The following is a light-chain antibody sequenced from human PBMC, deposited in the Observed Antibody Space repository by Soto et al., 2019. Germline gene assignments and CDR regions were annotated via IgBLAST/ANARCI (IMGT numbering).Light chain of an antibody. CDR2: GAS. CDR3: QQFYAYPLT. Sequence: DIQLTQSPSFLSASVGDRVTISCRASQGISDYLAWYQQKPGKAPKLLIYGASTLQSGVPSRFSGSGSGTEFTLTISGLEAEDFATYFCQQFYAYPLTFGGGTKLEIK. J-gene: IGKJ4*01. CDR1: QGISDY. V-gene: IGKV1-9*01.